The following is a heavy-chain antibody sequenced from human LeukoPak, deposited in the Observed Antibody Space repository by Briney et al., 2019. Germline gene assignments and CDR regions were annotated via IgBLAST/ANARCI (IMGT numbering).Heavy chain of an antibody. J-gene: IGHJ4*02. CDR2: ISYDGSIE. D-gene: IGHD2-15*01. Sequence: GRSLRLSCAASGLPFSSYAMHWVRQAPGKGLEWVALISYDGSIEHYADSVKGRFTISRDNSKNTLYLQVNSLRAEDTAVYYCAKSRFSCIGNNCYSPDYWGQGTLVTVSS. CDR1: GLPFSSYA. CDR3: AKSRFSCIGNNCYSPDY. V-gene: IGHV3-30*18.